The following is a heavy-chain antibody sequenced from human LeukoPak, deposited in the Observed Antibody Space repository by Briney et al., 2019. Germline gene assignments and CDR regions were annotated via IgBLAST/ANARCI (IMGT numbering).Heavy chain of an antibody. CDR3: ARVAVYYYYYMDV. D-gene: IGHD6-19*01. V-gene: IGHV1-2*02. Sequence: GASVKVSCKASGYTFTGYYMRWVRQAPGQGLEWMGWINPNSDGTNYAQKFQGRVTMTRDTSISTAYMELSRLRSDDTAVYYCARVAVYYYYYMDVWGKGTTVTVSS. J-gene: IGHJ6*03. CDR2: INPNSDGT. CDR1: GYTFTGYY.